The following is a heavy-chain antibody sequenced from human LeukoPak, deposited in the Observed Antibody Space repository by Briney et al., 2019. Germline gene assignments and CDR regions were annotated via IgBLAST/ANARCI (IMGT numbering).Heavy chain of an antibody. V-gene: IGHV4-61*01. CDR2: IYFNGRT. J-gene: IGHJ5*02. CDR1: GGSISDSIVSHY. D-gene: IGHD2-21*02. CDR3: ARTARSRDWFDP. Sequence: SETLSLTCSVSGGSISDSIVSHYWSWIRHPPGKGLEWIGYIYFNGRTNYSPSLKSRVTLSVDTSKNQFSMKLISVTAADTAVYYCARTARSRDWFDPWGQGSLVTVSS.